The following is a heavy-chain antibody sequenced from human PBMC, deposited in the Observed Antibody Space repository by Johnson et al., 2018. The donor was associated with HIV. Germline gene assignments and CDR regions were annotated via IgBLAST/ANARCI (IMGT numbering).Heavy chain of an antibody. Sequence: VQLVESGGGLVQPGGSLRLSCAASGFTFSSYAMSWVRQAPGKGLEWVSATSGSGGSTYYADSVKSRFTISRDNSKHTLYLQMNSLRAEDTAVYYLAKDYQNRTSRWYNDAFDIWGQGTMVTVSS. CDR3: AKDYQNRTSRWYNDAFDI. CDR1: GFTFSSYA. D-gene: IGHD6-13*01. CDR2: TSGSGGST. V-gene: IGHV3-23*04. J-gene: IGHJ3*02.